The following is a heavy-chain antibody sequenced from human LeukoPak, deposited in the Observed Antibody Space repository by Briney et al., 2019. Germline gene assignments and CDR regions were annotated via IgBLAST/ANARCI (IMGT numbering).Heavy chain of an antibody. D-gene: IGHD6-19*01. J-gene: IGHJ4*02. CDR1: GFTFSSYW. V-gene: IGHV3-48*04. CDR3: ARGFQWLVLDY. Sequence: PGGSLRLSCAASGFTFSSYWMSWVRQAPGKGLEWVSYISSSGSTIYYADSVKGRFTISRDNAKNSLYLQMNSLRAEDTAVYYCARGFQWLVLDYWGQGTLVTVSS. CDR2: ISSSGSTI.